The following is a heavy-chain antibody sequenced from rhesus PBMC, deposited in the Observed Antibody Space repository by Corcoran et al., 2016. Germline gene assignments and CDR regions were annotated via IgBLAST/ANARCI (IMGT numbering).Heavy chain of an antibody. V-gene: IGHV1S2*01. J-gene: IGHJ2*01. Sequence: QVQLVQSGAEVKKPGSSVKVSCKASGYTFTDYYMHWVRQAPRQGLEWMGWINPYNGNTKYAQKFQGRVTMTRDTSTSTAYMELSSLRSEDTAVYYCARGGGGWGNYWYFDLWGPGTPITISS. CDR3: ARGGGGWGNYWYFDL. CDR2: INPYNGNT. D-gene: IGHD6-37*01. CDR1: GYTFTDYY.